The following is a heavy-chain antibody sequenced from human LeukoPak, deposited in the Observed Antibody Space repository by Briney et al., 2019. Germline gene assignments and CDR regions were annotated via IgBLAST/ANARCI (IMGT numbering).Heavy chain of an antibody. CDR3: ARVGPETAFDY. CDR2: INYKGGTT. V-gene: IGHV3-64*02. CDR1: GFTFTSYA. Sequence: GGSLRLSCPASGFTFTSYAMTWFRQSPGRGREYVSAINYKGGTTYYADSVKGRFTISRDNSKNTLYLQMASLRGEDMAVYYCARVGPETAFDYWGQGTLVTVSS. J-gene: IGHJ4*02. D-gene: IGHD1-14*01.